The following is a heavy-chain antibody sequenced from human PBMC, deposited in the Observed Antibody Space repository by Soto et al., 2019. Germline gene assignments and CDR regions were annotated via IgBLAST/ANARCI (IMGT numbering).Heavy chain of an antibody. V-gene: IGHV4-59*01. D-gene: IGHD2-8*02. CDR3: ARLSPSWYYFGY. Sequence: SETLSLTCTVSGFSISSYYLSWIRQPPGKGLEWIGYIYYSGSTNYNPSLKSRVTISVETSKNQFSLKQSSVTAADTAVYYCARLSPSWYYFGYWGQGTRVTVSS. J-gene: IGHJ4*02. CDR2: IYYSGST. CDR1: GFSISSYY.